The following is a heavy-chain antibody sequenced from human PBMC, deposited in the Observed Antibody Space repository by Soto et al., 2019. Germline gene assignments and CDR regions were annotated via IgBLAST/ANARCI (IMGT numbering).Heavy chain of an antibody. CDR1: GFTFSSYG. CDR2: ISYDGSNK. D-gene: IGHD3-3*01. J-gene: IGHJ5*02. Sequence: HPGGSLRLSCAASGFTFSSYGMHWVRQAPGKGLEWVAVISYDGSNKYYADSVKGRFTISRDNSKNTLYLQMNSLRAEDTAVYYCAKGCIRFLEWLLASDSFDPWGQGTLVTVSS. V-gene: IGHV3-30*18. CDR3: AKGCIRFLEWLLASDSFDP.